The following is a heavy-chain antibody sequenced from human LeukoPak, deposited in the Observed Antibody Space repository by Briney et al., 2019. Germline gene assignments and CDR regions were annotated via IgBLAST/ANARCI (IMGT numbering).Heavy chain of an antibody. J-gene: IGHJ5*02. Sequence: ASVKVSCKASGYTFTGYYMHWVRQAPGQGLEWMGWINPNSGGTNYAQKFQGRVTMTRDTSISTAYMELSRLRSDDTAVYYCARDHTGTSMRFDPWGQGTLVTVSS. V-gene: IGHV1-2*02. CDR1: GYTFTGYY. CDR2: INPNSGGT. D-gene: IGHD1-1*01. CDR3: ARDHTGTSMRFDP.